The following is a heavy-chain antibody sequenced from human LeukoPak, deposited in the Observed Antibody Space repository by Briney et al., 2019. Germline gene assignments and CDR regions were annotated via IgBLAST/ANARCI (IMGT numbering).Heavy chain of an antibody. CDR3: ARGGITMVRGVTLYYFDY. Sequence: ASVKVSCKASGYTFTGYYMHWVRQAPGQGLEWMGWINPNSGGTNYARKFQGRVTMTRDTSISTAYMELSRLRSDDTAVYYCARGGITMVRGVTLYYFDYWGQGTLVTVSS. V-gene: IGHV1-2*02. CDR1: GYTFTGYY. D-gene: IGHD3-10*01. CDR2: INPNSGGT. J-gene: IGHJ4*02.